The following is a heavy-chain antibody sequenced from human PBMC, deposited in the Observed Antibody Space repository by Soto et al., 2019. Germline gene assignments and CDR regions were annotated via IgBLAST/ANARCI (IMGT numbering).Heavy chain of an antibody. CDR1: GGTFSSYA. Sequence: GASVNVSCKASGGTFSSYAISWVRQAPGQGLEWMGGIIPIFGTANYAQKFQGRVTITADESTSTAYMELSSLRSEDTAVYYCARPVSGRYCSSTSCYFSFYWFDPWGKGTLVTVSS. V-gene: IGHV1-69*13. CDR2: IIPIFGTA. J-gene: IGHJ5*02. CDR3: ARPVSGRYCSSTSCYFSFYWFDP. D-gene: IGHD2-2*01.